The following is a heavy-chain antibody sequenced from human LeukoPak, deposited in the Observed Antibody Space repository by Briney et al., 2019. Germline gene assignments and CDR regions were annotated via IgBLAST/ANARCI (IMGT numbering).Heavy chain of an antibody. CDR2: INSDGSRT. D-gene: IGHD3-10*01. CDR1: GFTFSSYW. J-gene: IGHJ4*02. CDR3: ARDRRITMVRGVSSAPDY. V-gene: IGHV3-74*01. Sequence: PGGSLRLSCAASGFTFSSYWMHWVRQAPGKGLVWVSRINSDGSRTSYADPVKGRFTISRDNAKNTLYLQMNSLRAEDTAVYYCARDRRITMVRGVSSAPDYWGQGTLVTVSS.